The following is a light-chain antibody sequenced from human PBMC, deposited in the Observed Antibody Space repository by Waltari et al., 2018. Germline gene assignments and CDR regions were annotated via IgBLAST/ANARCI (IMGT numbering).Light chain of an antibody. CDR3: QKYNSAPRT. J-gene: IGKJ1*01. CDR2: AAS. Sequence: DIQMTQSPSSLSASVGDRVPITCRASQGISNYLAWYQQKPGKVPKLLIYAASTLQSGFPSRFSGSGSGTDFTLTISSLQPEDVATYYCQKYNSAPRTFGQGTKVEIK. V-gene: IGKV1-27*01. CDR1: QGISNY.